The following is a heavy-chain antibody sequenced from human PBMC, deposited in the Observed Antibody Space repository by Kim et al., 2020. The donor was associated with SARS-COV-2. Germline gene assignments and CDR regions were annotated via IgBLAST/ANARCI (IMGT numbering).Heavy chain of an antibody. V-gene: IGHV1-69*13. Sequence: SVKVSCKASGGTFSSYVISWVRQAPGQGLEWMGGIIPIFGTANYAQKFQGRVTITADESTSTAYMELSSLRSEDTAVYYCARGFREYYYDSSPYPPHYGMDVWGQGTTVTVSS. CDR2: IIPIFGTA. D-gene: IGHD3-22*01. J-gene: IGHJ6*02. CDR3: ARGFREYYYDSSPYPPHYGMDV. CDR1: GGTFSSYV.